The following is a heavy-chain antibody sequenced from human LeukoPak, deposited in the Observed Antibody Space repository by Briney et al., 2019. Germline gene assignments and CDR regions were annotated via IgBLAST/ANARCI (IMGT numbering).Heavy chain of an antibody. V-gene: IGHV4-59*01. Sequence: PSETLSLTCTVSGGSISSYYWSWIRQPPGKGLEWIGYIYYSGSTNYNTSLKSRVTISVDTSKNQFSLKLSSVTAADTAVYYCASSLLAARRSFDIWGQGTMVTVSS. CDR1: GGSISSYY. D-gene: IGHD6-6*01. CDR3: ASSLLAARRSFDI. J-gene: IGHJ3*02. CDR2: IYYSGST.